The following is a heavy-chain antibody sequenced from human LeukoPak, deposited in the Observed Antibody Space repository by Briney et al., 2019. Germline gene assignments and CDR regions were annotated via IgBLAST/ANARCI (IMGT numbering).Heavy chain of an antibody. CDR2: INAGNGNT. CDR1: GYTFTSYA. J-gene: IGHJ3*02. Sequence: ASVKVSCKASGYTFTSYAMHWVRQAPGQRLEWMGWINAGNGNTKYSQKFQGRVTITRDTSASTAYMGLSSLISEDTAVYYCAFNYYDSTGNAFDIWGRGTMVTVSS. D-gene: IGHD3-22*01. V-gene: IGHV1-3*01. CDR3: AFNYYDSTGNAFDI.